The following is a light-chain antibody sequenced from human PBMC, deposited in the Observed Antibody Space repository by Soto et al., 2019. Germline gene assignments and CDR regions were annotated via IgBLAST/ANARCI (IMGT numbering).Light chain of an antibody. CDR1: QNIDTY. Sequence: DIQMTQSPSSLYASVGDRVTITCRASQNIDTYLNWYLQKPGQAPKLLIYSAYSLQSGVSPRFSGDGSGTDFTLTISSLQPEDFATYYCQQSYNFPRTFGQGTTV. J-gene: IGKJ1*01. CDR3: QQSYNFPRT. CDR2: SAY. V-gene: IGKV1-39*01.